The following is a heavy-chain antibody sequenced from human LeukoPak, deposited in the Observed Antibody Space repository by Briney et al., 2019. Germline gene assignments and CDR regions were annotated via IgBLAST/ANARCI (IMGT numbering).Heavy chain of an antibody. Sequence: PSETLSLTCTVSGGSISSGGYYWSWIRQHPGKGLEWIGYIYYSGSTYYNPSLKSRVTISVDTSKSQFSLKLSSVTAADTAVYYCARDDSSGYYGYWGQGTLVTVSS. CDR3: ARDDSSGYYGY. CDR1: GGSISSGGYY. J-gene: IGHJ4*02. V-gene: IGHV4-31*03. CDR2: IYYSGST. D-gene: IGHD3-22*01.